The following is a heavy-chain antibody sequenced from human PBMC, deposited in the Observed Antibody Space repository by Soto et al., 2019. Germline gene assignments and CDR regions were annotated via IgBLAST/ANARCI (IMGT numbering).Heavy chain of an antibody. CDR2: INSDGSST. D-gene: IGHD3-3*01. CDR3: VRDKGSGYYSSY. J-gene: IGHJ4*02. Sequence: GGSLRLSCAASGFTFSSYLMHWVRQAPGKGLVWVSRINSDGSSTSYADSVQGRFTISRDNAKNTLYLQMNRLRAEDTAVYYCVRDKGSGYYSSYWGQGTLVTVSS. CDR1: GFTFSSYL. V-gene: IGHV3-74*01.